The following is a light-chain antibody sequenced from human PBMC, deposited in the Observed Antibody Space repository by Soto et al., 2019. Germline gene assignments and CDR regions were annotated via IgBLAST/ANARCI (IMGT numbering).Light chain of an antibody. J-gene: IGKJ1*01. Sequence: EIVLTQSPGTLSLSPGERATLSCRASQSVSSSHLAWLQKTPGQAPRRLIFGASSRATAIPDRFGGSGSGTDFTLTISALETEDFAVYFCQQYGSSPRTFGQGTKVEIK. CDR3: QQYGSSPRT. CDR1: QSVSSSH. CDR2: GAS. V-gene: IGKV3-20*01.